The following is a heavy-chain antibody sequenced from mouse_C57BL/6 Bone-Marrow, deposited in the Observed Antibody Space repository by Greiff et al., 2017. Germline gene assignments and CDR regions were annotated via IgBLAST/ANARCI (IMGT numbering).Heavy chain of an antibody. Sequence: QVQLQHPGAELVMPGASVKLSCKASGYTFTSYWMHWVKQRPGQGLEWIGEIDPSDSYTNYNQKFKGKSTLTVDKSSSTAYMQLSSLTSEDSAVYYCARSGDYGSSYNYAMDYWGQGTSVTVSS. D-gene: IGHD1-1*01. J-gene: IGHJ4*01. CDR1: GYTFTSYW. V-gene: IGHV1-69*01. CDR2: IDPSDSYT. CDR3: ARSGDYGSSYNYAMDY.